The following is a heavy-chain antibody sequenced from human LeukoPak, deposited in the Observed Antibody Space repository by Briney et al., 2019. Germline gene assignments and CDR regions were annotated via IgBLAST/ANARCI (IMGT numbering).Heavy chain of an antibody. CDR3: ARSTPAYCGGDCYGYFDY. CDR2: IYYSGST. J-gene: IGHJ4*02. CDR1: GGSISSYY. Sequence: SETPSLTCTVSGGSISSYYWSWIRQPPGKGLEWIGYIYYSGSTNYNPSLKSRVTISVDTSKKQFSLKLNSVTAADTAVYYCARSTPAYCGGDCYGYFDYWGQGTLVTVSS. V-gene: IGHV4-59*01. D-gene: IGHD2-21*02.